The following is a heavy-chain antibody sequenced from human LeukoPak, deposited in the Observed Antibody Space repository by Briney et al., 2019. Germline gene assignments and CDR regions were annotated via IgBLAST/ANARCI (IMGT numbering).Heavy chain of an antibody. CDR2: INPNSGGT. CDR1: GYTFTGYY. V-gene: IGHV1-2*02. J-gene: IGHJ4*02. CDR3: ARASTGFDLYFDY. D-gene: IGHD3-9*01. Sequence: ASVKVSCKASGYTFTGYYIHWVRQAPGQGLEWVGWINPNSGGTNFAQKFQGRFTMTRDTSTTTAYMELSRLRSDDTAVYYCARASTGFDLYFDYWGQGTLVTVSS.